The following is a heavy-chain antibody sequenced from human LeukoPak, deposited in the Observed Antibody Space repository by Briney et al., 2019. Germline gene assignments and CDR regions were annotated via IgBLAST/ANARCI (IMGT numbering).Heavy chain of an antibody. CDR2: ISSSGSTI. CDR1: GFTFSDYY. CDR3: ARVEEQQLDANLYYYYYYMDV. Sequence: GGSLRLSCAASGFTFSDYYMSWIRQAPGKGLEWVSYISSSGSTIYYADSVKGRFTISRDNAKNSLYLQMNSLRAEDTAVYYCARVEEQQLDANLYYYYYYMDVWGKGTTVTVSS. D-gene: IGHD6-13*01. J-gene: IGHJ6*03. V-gene: IGHV3-11*01.